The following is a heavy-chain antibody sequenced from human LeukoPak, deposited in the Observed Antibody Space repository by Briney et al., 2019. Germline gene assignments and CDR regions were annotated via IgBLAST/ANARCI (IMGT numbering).Heavy chain of an antibody. CDR1: GYTSTSYY. Sequence: ASVKVSCKASGYTSTSYYMHWVRQAPGQGLEWMGIINPSGGSTSYAQKFQGRVTMTRDTSTSTVYMELSSLRSEDTAVYYCARGGSGWYDYYYYYMDVWGKGTTVTVSS. CDR2: INPSGGST. V-gene: IGHV1-46*01. D-gene: IGHD6-19*01. CDR3: ARGGSGWYDYYYYYMDV. J-gene: IGHJ6*03.